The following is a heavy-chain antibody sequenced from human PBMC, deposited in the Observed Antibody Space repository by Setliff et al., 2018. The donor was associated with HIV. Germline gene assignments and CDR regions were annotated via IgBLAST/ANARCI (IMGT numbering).Heavy chain of an antibody. D-gene: IGHD3-22*01. V-gene: IGHV2-70*17. J-gene: IGHJ4*02. CDR3: ARTYKNDSSDYRFDF. CDR1: GFSLTTSGMC. Sequence: SGPTLVNPTPTLTLTCTFSGFSLTTSGMCISWVRQSPGKAPEWLGRIDWDDDKFYSTSLKTSLTISKDTSKNQVGLTMTNMDPVDTATYYCARTYKNDSSDYRFDFWGPGTLVTVSS. CDR2: IDWDDDK.